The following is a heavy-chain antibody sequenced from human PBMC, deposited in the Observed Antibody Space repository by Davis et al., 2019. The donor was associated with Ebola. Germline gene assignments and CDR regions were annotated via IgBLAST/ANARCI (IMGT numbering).Heavy chain of an antibody. J-gene: IGHJ6*03. V-gene: IGHV1-8*02. D-gene: IGHD2-15*01. CDR2: MKPDSGNT. CDR1: GYTFTSYD. Sequence: ASVKVSCKASGYTFTSYDINWVRQATGQGLEWMGWMKPDSGNTHYTQNFQGRVTMTRDTSINTAYMELSSLRSEDTAVYYCARGILGYCSGGSCYSYYYYYMDVWGKGTTVTVSS. CDR3: ARGILGYCSGGSCYSYYYYYMDV.